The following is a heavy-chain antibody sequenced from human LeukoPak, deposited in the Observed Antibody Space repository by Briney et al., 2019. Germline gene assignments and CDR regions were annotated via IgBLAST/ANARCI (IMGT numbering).Heavy chain of an antibody. J-gene: IGHJ3*02. CDR1: GFTFRTHA. V-gene: IGHV3-23*01. Sequence: QPGGSLRLSCAATGFTFRTHAMTWVRQAPGKGLEWVSTISSSAGRTYYADSVKGRFTISRGNSKNTLYLQMNSLRAEDTAVYYCAKGSRRVVPAAYDAFDIWGQGTMVTVSS. CDR3: AKGSRRVVPAAYDAFDI. CDR2: ISSSAGRT. D-gene: IGHD2-2*01.